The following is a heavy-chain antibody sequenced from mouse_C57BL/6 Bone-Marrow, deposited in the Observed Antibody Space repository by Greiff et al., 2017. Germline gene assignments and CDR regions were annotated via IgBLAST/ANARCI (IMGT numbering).Heavy chain of an antibody. D-gene: IGHD2-4*01. CDR3: ARRELRRAWFAY. CDR2: IDPNSGGT. J-gene: IGHJ3*01. CDR1: GYTFTSYW. V-gene: IGHV1-72*01. Sequence: QVQLKQPGAELVKPGASVKLSCKASGYTFTSYWMHWVKQRPGRGLEWIGRIDPNSGGTKYNEKFKSKATLTVDKPSSTAYMQLSSLTSEDSAVYYCARRELRRAWFAYWGQGTLVTVSA.